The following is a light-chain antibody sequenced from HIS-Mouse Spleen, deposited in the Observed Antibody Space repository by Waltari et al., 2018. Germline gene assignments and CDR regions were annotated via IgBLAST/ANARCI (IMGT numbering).Light chain of an antibody. CDR2: SNN. CDR3: AAWDDSLNGVV. Sequence: QSVLTQPPYPSGTPGQRVTIPCSGSRPHFGSNTVNWYQQLPGTAPKLLISSNNQRPSGVPDRFSGSKSGTSASLAISGLQSEDEADYYCAAWDDSLNGVVFGGGTKLTVL. CDR1: RPHFGSNT. J-gene: IGLJ2*01. V-gene: IGLV1-44*01.